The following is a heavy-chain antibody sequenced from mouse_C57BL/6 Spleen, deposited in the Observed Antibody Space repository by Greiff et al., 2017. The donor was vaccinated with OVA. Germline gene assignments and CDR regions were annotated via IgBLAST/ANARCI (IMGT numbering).Heavy chain of an antibody. CDR2: ISYDGSN. D-gene: IGHD3-1*01. CDR3: ARDLRGYFDY. CDR1: GYSITSGYY. V-gene: IGHV3-6*01. Sequence: VQLKQSGPGLVKPSQSLSLTCSVTGYSITSGYYWNWIRQFPGNKLEWMGYISYDGSNNYNPSLKNRISITRDTSKNQFFLKLNSVTTEDTATYYCARDLRGYFDYWGQGTTLTVSS. J-gene: IGHJ2*01.